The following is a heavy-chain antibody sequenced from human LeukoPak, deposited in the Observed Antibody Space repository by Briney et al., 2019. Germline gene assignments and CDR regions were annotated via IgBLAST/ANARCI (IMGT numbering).Heavy chain of an antibody. Sequence: PGGSLRLSCAASGFTVSTNYMSWVRQAPGKGLEWVANIKQDGSEKYYVDSVKGRFTISRDNAKNSLYLQMNSLRAEDTAVYYCARGNSGWYGGGPWFDPWGQGTLVTVSS. CDR3: ARGNSGWYGGGPWFDP. CDR1: GFTVSTNY. CDR2: IKQDGSEK. V-gene: IGHV3-7*01. J-gene: IGHJ5*02. D-gene: IGHD6-19*01.